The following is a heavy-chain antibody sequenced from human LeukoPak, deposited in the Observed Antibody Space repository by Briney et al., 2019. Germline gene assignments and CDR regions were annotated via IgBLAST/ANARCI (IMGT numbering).Heavy chain of an antibody. CDR1: GFTFSSYA. CDR3: AKGYYYDSSGWDYFDY. V-gene: IGHV3-23*01. CDR2: ISGSGGRT. D-gene: IGHD3-22*01. J-gene: IGHJ4*02. Sequence: GGSLILSCAASGFTFSSYAMSWVRQAPGKGLEWVSTISGSGGRTYYADSVKGRFTISRDNSKNTLYLQMNSLRAEDTAVYYCAKGYYYDSSGWDYFDYWGQGTLVTVSS.